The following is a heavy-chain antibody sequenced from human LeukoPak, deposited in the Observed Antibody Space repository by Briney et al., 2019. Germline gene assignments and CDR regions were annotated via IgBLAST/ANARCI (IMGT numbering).Heavy chain of an antibody. CDR1: GGSFSGYY. J-gene: IGHJ5*02. Sequence: SETLSLTCAVYGGSFSGYYWSWIRQPPGKGLEWIGEINHSGSTYYNPSLKSRVTISVDTSKNQFSLKLSSVTAADTAVYYCARGGGWLKRWFDPWGQGTLVTVSS. V-gene: IGHV4-34*01. CDR3: ARGGGWLKRWFDP. CDR2: INHSGST. D-gene: IGHD3-22*01.